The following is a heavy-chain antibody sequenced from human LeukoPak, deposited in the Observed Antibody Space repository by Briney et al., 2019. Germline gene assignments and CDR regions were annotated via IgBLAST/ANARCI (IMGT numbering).Heavy chain of an antibody. D-gene: IGHD2-2*01. V-gene: IGHV4-59*01. J-gene: IGHJ4*02. CDR2: IYYSGST. CDR1: GGSISSYY. Sequence: SETLSLTCTVSGGSISSYYWSWIRQPPGKGLEWIGYIYYSGSTNYNPSLKSRVTISVDTSRNQFSLKLSSVTAADTAVYYCAREDIVVVHWGQGTLVTVSS. CDR3: AREDIVVVH.